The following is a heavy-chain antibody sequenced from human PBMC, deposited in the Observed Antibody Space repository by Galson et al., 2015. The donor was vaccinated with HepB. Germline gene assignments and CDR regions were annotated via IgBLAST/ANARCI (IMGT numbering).Heavy chain of an antibody. D-gene: IGHD3-22*01. Sequence: SLRLSCAASGLMFSDHDMDWVRQAPGKGLEWVGRTGNRAKSYSTEYVASVKGRFTISRDDSKKSVYLQMNSLKMEDTAVYYCARRRYYDTSGHYSYGFDIWGLGTMVTVSS. V-gene: IGHV3-72*01. CDR2: TGNRAKSYST. CDR3: ARRRYYDTSGHYSYGFDI. J-gene: IGHJ3*02. CDR1: GLMFSDHD.